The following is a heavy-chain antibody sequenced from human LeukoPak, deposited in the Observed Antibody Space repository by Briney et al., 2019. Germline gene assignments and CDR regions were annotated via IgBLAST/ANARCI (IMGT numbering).Heavy chain of an antibody. CDR1: GGSISSTSYY. Sequence: KSSETLSLTCTVSGGSISSTSYYWGWIRQPPGKGLEWIGSIYYSGGTYYNPSLKSRVTISVDTSKNQFSLNLSSVTAADTAVYYCARVLESSIAARGGFDYWGQGTLVTVSS. CDR3: ARVLESSIAARGGFDY. D-gene: IGHD6-6*01. CDR2: IYYSGGT. J-gene: IGHJ4*02. V-gene: IGHV4-39*07.